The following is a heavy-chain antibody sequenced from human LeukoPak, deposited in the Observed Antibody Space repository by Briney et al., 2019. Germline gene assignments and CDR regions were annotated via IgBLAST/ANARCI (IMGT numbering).Heavy chain of an antibody. CDR3: VRDHPIGAEGFDP. Sequence: GASVKVSCKASGYTFTSYYMHWVRQAPGQGLEWMGIINPSGGSTSYAQKFQGRVTMTRDTSTSTVYMELSSLRSEDTAVYYCVRDHPIGAEGFDPWGQGTLVTVSS. D-gene: IGHD4/OR15-4a*01. CDR2: INPSGGST. V-gene: IGHV1-46*01. J-gene: IGHJ5*02. CDR1: GYTFTSYY.